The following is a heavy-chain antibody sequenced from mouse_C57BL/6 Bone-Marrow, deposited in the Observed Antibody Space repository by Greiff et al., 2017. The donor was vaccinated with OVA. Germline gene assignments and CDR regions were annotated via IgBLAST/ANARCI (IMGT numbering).Heavy chain of an antibody. CDR1: GFSLTSYG. J-gene: IGHJ1*03. D-gene: IGHD1-1*01. CDR2: IWRGGST. CDR3: AKGYYGSSDWYFDV. Sequence: QVQLKESGPGLVQPSQSLSITCTVSGFSLTSYGVHWVRQSPGKGLEWLGVIWRGGSTDYNAAFMSRLSITKDNSKSQVFFKMNSLQADDTAIYYCAKGYYGSSDWYFDVWGTGTTVTVSS. V-gene: IGHV2-5*01.